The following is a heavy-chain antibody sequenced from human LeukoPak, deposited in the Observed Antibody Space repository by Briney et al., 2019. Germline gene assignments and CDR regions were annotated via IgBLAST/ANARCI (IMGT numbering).Heavy chain of an antibody. CDR3: ARKYQLLSTTYNWFDP. CDR1: GYTFTSYG. D-gene: IGHD2-2*01. J-gene: IGHJ5*02. CDR2: ISAYNGNT. V-gene: IGHV1-18*01. Sequence: ASVKVSCKASGYTFTSYGISWVRQAPGQGLEWMGWISAYNGNTNYAQKLQGRVTMTTDTSTSTAYMELRSLRSDDTAVYYCARKYQLLSTTYNWFDPWGQGTLVTVSS.